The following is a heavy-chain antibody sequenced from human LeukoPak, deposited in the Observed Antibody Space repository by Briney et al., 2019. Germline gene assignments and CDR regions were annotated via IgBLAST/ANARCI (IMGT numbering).Heavy chain of an antibody. CDR3: AREVERGYDFWSGYSYYFDY. Sequence: ASVKVSCKASGGTFSSYAISWVRQAPGQGLEWMGGIIPIFGTANYAQKFQGRVTTTADESTSTAYMELSSLRSEDTAVYYCAREVERGYDFWSGYSYYFDYWGQGTLVTVSS. D-gene: IGHD3-3*01. J-gene: IGHJ4*02. V-gene: IGHV1-69*01. CDR2: IIPIFGTA. CDR1: GGTFSSYA.